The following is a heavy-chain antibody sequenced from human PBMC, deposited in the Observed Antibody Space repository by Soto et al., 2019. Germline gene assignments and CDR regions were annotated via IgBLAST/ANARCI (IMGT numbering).Heavy chain of an antibody. CDR1: GFAFNNFV. D-gene: IGHD3-22*01. CDR2: ISGSGGAT. V-gene: IGHV3-23*01. Sequence: GGSLSLSCAASGFAFNNFVMTWVRQAPWKGLEWVSTISGSGGATYYADSVKGRFTLSRDNSKNTLSLQMNSLRAEDTALYYCAKGTYYYDGSGYSHWGQGALVTVSS. J-gene: IGHJ4*02. CDR3: AKGTYYYDGSGYSH.